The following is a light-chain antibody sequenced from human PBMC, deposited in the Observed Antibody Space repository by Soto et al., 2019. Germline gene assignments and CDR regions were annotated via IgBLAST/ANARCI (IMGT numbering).Light chain of an antibody. Sequence: EIVLTQSPGTLSLSPGERATLSCRASQSVSRSYLAWYQQKPGQAPRLLIYRASSRATGIPDRFSGSGSGTDFTLTISRLEPEDFAVYYCQQYGSSPYTFGQGTKLEIK. CDR2: RAS. J-gene: IGKJ2*01. CDR1: QSVSRSY. CDR3: QQYGSSPYT. V-gene: IGKV3-20*01.